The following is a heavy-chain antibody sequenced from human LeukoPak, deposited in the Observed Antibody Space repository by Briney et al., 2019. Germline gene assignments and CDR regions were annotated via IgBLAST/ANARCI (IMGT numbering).Heavy chain of an antibody. V-gene: IGHV4-34*01. CDR1: GGSFSGYY. Sequence: SETLSLTCAVYGGSFSGYYWSWIRQPPGKGLEWIGEINHSGSTNYNPSLKSRVTISVDASKNQFSLKLSSVTAADTAVYYCARVEYSSKNYFDYWGQGTLVTVSS. CDR3: ARVEYSSKNYFDY. J-gene: IGHJ4*02. D-gene: IGHD6-6*01. CDR2: INHSGST.